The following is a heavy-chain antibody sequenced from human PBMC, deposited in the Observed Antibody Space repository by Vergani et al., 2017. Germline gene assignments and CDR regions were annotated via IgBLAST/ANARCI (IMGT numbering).Heavy chain of an antibody. CDR1: GGSISRDSHY. CDR3: ASDTHSGQRADR. D-gene: IGHD6-19*01. Sequence: QVLLQESGPGLVKPSQTLYLTCSVSGGSISRDSHYWNWIRQSAEKGLEWIGRMYTDRSTTYNPSLKSRVTISGDTSKNQFSLTLTSVTAADTAVYYCASDTHSGQRADRWGQGILVTVTS. J-gene: IGHJ5*02. CDR2: MYTDRST. V-gene: IGHV4-61*02.